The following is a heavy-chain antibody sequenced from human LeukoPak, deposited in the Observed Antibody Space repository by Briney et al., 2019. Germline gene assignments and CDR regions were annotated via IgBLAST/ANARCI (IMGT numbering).Heavy chain of an antibody. CDR3: ARGQWFRAF. CDR1: GGSINNYY. D-gene: IGHD3-10*01. CDR2: IHYSGSA. V-gene: IGHV4-59*12. Sequence: SETLSLTCTVSGGSINNYYWTWIRQPPGKGPEWIGEIHYSGSATYNPSLNSRVTISVDTSKNQFSLKMNSVTAADTAVYYCARGQWFRAFWSRGTPVTVSS. J-gene: IGHJ4*02.